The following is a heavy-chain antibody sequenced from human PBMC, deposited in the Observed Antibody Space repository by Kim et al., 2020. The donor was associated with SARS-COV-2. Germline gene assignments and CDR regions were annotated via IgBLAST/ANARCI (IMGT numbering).Heavy chain of an antibody. D-gene: IGHD3-10*01. Sequence: YSPAFHGQVAISADKSLSTAYLQWSSLKASDTAMYYCARPSRGRLSELDYWGQGTLVTVSS. V-gene: IGHV5-51*01. CDR3: ARPSRGRLSELDY. J-gene: IGHJ4*02.